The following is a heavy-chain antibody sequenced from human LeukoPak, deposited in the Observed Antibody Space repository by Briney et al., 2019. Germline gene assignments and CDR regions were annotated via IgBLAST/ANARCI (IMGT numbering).Heavy chain of an antibody. CDR1: GGSFSGYY. CDR3: ARVNGGYYYGSGSYNYYYYYGMDV. D-gene: IGHD3-10*01. J-gene: IGHJ6*02. Sequence: PSETLSLTCAVYGGSFSGYYWSWIRQPPGKGLEWIGEINHSGSTNYNPSLKSRVTISVDTSKNQFSLKLSPVTAADTAVYYCARVNGGYYYGSGSYNYYYYYGMDVWGQGTTVTVS. CDR2: INHSGST. V-gene: IGHV4-34*01.